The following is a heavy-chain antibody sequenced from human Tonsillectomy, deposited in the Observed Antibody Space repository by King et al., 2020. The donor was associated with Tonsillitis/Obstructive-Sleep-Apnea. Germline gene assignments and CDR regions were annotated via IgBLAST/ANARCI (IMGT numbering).Heavy chain of an antibody. CDR1: GYTFTSYD. CDR3: ARGRGYDFCNSYYTFDY. CDR2: MNPNSGNT. Sequence: VQLVQSGAEVKKPGASVKVSCKASGYTFTSYDINWVRQATGQGLEWMGWMNPNSGNTGYAQKFQGRVTMTRNTSISTAYMELSSLRSEDTAVYYCARGRGYDFCNSYYTFDYWGQGSQVTVSS. D-gene: IGHD3-3*01. V-gene: IGHV1-8*01. J-gene: IGHJ4*02.